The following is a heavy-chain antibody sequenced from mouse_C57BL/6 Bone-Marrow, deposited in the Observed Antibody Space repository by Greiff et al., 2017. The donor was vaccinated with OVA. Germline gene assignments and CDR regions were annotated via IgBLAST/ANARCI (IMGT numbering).Heavy chain of an antibody. V-gene: IGHV1-50*01. Sequence: QVQLQQPGAELVKPGASVKLSCKASGYTFTSYWMQWVKQRPGQGLEWIGEIDPSDSCTNYNQKFKGKATLTVDTSSSTAYMQLSSLTSEDSAVYYSAVGFGSYAMDYWGQGTSVTVSS. CDR2: IDPSDSCT. D-gene: IGHD3-1*01. CDR3: AVGFGSYAMDY. J-gene: IGHJ4*01. CDR1: GYTFTSYW.